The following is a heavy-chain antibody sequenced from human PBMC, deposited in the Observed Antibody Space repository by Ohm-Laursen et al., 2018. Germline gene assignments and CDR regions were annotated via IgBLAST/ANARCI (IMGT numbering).Heavy chain of an antibody. J-gene: IGHJ5*02. CDR3: ARDYAYQLFSFGWFDP. CDR1: GYSFTSYG. CDR2: ISAYNGKT. V-gene: IGHV1-18*01. D-gene: IGHD5-12*01. Sequence: AASVKVSCKASGYSFTSYGISWVRQAPGQGLEWMGWISAYNGKTNYAQKLQGRVTVTTDTSTSTAYMELRSLRSDDTAVYYCARDYAYQLFSFGWFDPWGQGTLVTVSS.